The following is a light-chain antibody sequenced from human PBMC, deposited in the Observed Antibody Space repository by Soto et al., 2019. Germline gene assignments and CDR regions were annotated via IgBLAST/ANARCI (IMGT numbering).Light chain of an antibody. CDR3: QSFDTRLNTVV. CDR2: GNK. J-gene: IGLJ2*01. CDR1: SSNIGADYD. V-gene: IGLV1-40*01. Sequence: QSVVTQPPSVSGAPGQRVTISCTGSSSNIGADYDVHWYQQFPGRAPKLLIYGNKNRPSGVPDRFSGTKSGPSASLDITGLQAEDEADYYCQSFDTRLNTVVFGGGTKVTVL.